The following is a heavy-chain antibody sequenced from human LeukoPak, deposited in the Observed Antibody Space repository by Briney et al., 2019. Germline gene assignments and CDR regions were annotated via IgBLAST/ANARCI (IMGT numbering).Heavy chain of an antibody. CDR3: ARERGATLYFDY. J-gene: IGHJ4*02. Sequence: GASVKVSCKASGYVFPTYHIHWVRQAPGQGLEWLGIINPNGGATDYPQKFRGRVTLTRDMSTNTVYMELSSLRFEDSAVYYCARERGATLYFDYWGQGSLVTVSS. CDR1: GYVFPTYH. CDR2: INPNGGAT. V-gene: IGHV1-46*01. D-gene: IGHD6-25*01.